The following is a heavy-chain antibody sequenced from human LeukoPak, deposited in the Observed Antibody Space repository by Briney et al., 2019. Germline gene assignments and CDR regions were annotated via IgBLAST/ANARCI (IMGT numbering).Heavy chain of an antibody. CDR3: AKDMVGSPFDAFDI. V-gene: IGHV3-9*01. D-gene: IGHD2-15*01. J-gene: IGHJ3*02. CDR2: ISWNSGSI. Sequence: GRSLRLSCAASGFTFDDYAMHWVRQAPGKGLEWVSGISWNSGSIGYADSVKGRFTISRDNAENSLYLQMNSLRAEDTALYYCAKDMVGSPFDAFDIWGQGTMVTVSS. CDR1: GFTFDDYA.